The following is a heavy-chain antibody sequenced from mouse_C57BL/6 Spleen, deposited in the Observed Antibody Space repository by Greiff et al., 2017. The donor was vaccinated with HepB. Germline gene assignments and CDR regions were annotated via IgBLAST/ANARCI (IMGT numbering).Heavy chain of an antibody. CDR2: MYPGDGDT. CDR1: GYAFSSSW. D-gene: IGHD2-4*01. V-gene: IGHV1-82*01. Sequence: VHLVESGPELVKPGASVKISCKASGYAFSSSWMNWVKQRPGKGLEWIGRMYPGDGDTNYNGKFKGKATLTADKSSSTAYMQLSSLTSEDSAVYFCARGDYDYFDYWGQGTTLTVSS. J-gene: IGHJ2*01. CDR3: ARGDYDYFDY.